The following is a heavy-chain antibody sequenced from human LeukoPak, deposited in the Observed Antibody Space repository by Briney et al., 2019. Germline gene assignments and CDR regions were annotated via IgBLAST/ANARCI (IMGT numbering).Heavy chain of an antibody. CDR3: ARERRVSTMVRGRGTTFDY. Sequence: SETLSLTCAVYGGSFSGYYWSWIRQPPGKGLEWIGEINHSGSTNYNPSLKSRVTISVDTSKNQFSLKLRSVTAADTAVYYCARERRVSTMVRGRGTTFDYWGQGTLVTVSS. J-gene: IGHJ4*02. D-gene: IGHD3-10*01. CDR2: INHSGST. V-gene: IGHV4-34*01. CDR1: GGSFSGYY.